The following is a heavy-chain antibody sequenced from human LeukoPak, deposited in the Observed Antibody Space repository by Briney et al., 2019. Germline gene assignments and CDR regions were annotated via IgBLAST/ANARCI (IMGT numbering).Heavy chain of an antibody. V-gene: IGHV1-69*05. J-gene: IGHJ5*02. Sequence: SVKVSCKASGGTFSIYAISWVRQAPGQGLEWMGRIIPIFGTANYAQKFQGRVTITTDESTSTAYMELSSLRSEDTAVYYCASDATYIAAAGNGWFDPWGQGTLVTVSS. CDR1: GGTFSIYA. CDR3: ASDATYIAAAGNGWFDP. D-gene: IGHD6-13*01. CDR2: IIPIFGTA.